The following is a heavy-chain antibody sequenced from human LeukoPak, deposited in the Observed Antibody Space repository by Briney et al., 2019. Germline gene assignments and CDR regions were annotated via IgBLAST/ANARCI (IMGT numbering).Heavy chain of an antibody. Sequence: GGSLRLSCAASGFTFSSYGMHWVRQAPGKGLEWVAFIRYDGSNKYYADSVKGRFTISRDNSKNTLYLQMNSLRAEDTAVYYCARNRRDTAIITGIPYNYYYMDVWGKGTTVTVSS. CDR2: IRYDGSNK. CDR3: ARNRRDTAIITGIPYNYYYMDV. CDR1: GFTFSSYG. J-gene: IGHJ6*03. D-gene: IGHD5-18*01. V-gene: IGHV3-30*02.